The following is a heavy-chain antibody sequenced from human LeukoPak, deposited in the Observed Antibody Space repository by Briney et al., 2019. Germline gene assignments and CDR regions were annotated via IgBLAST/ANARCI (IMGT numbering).Heavy chain of an antibody. V-gene: IGHV3-23*01. D-gene: IGHD6-25*01. CDR1: GYTFSSSG. Sequence: GGSLRLSCAASGYTFSSSGRNWVRQAPGKGLEWVSGITGRGESTYYADSVKGRFTISRDNSKNTLYLQMNSLRAGDTAIYYCAKDRRLASFDYGGQGTLVTVSS. J-gene: IGHJ4*02. CDR3: AKDRRLASFDY. CDR2: ITGRGEST.